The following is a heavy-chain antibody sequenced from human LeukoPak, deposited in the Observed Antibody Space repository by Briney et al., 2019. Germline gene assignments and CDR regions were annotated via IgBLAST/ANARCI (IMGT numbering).Heavy chain of an antibody. CDR2: ISWNSGSI. D-gene: IGHD2-15*01. V-gene: IGHV3-9*01. J-gene: IGHJ4*02. CDR1: GFTFDDYA. CDR3: AKDISCSGGSCYSLDY. Sequence: SLRLSCAASGFTFDDYAMHWVRQDPGKGLEWVSGISWNSGSIGYADSVKGRFTISRDNAKNSLYLQMNSLRAEDTALYYCAKDISCSGGSCYSLDYWGQGTLVTVSS.